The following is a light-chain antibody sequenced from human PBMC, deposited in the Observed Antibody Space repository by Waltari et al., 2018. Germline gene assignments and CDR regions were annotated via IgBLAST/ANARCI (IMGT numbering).Light chain of an antibody. CDR1: SSDVGGFYY. CDR3: SSFAGSSQML. J-gene: IGLJ2*01. CDR2: EVS. V-gene: IGLV2-8*01. Sequence: QSALTQPPSASGSPGQSVTISCTGTSSDVGGFYYSSRYQQHPGKVPRRMIYEVSKRPSGVPDRFSGSKSGNTASLTVSGLQVEDEADYYCSSFAGSSQMLFGGGTKLTVL.